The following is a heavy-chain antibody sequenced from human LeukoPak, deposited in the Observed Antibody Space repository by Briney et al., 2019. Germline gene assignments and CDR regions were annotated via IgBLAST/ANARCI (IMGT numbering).Heavy chain of an antibody. J-gene: IGHJ5*02. Sequence: KPSETLSLTCAVYGGSFSGYYWSWIRQPPGKGLEWIGEINHSGSTNYNPSLKSRVTISVDTSKNQFSLKLSSVTAADTAVYYCARRFGIAARPRRGWFGPWGQGTLVTVSS. V-gene: IGHV4-34*01. D-gene: IGHD6-6*01. CDR2: INHSGST. CDR3: ARRFGIAARPRRGWFGP. CDR1: GGSFSGYY.